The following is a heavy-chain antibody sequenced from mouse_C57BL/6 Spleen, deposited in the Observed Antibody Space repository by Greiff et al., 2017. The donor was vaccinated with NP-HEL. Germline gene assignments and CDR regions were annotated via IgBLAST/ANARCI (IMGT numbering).Heavy chain of an antibody. J-gene: IGHJ2*01. CDR3: ARSFITTVVAPFDY. D-gene: IGHD1-1*01. V-gene: IGHV1-39*01. CDR2: INPNYGTT. Sequence: EVQLQQSGPELVKPGASVKISCRASGYSFTDYNMNWVKQSNGKSLAWIGVINPNYGTTSYKQKFKGKATLTVDQSSSTAYMQLNSLTSEDSAVYYCARSFITTVVAPFDYWGQGTTLTVSS. CDR1: GYSFTDYN.